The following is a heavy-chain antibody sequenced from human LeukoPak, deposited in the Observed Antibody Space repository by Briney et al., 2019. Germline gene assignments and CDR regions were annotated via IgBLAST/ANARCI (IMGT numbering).Heavy chain of an antibody. CDR1: DGSITNYY. CDR3: ARHQRGNSDAFDI. V-gene: IGHV4-39*07. Sequence: SETLSLTCTVSDGSITNYYWGWIRQPPGKGLEWIGSIYYSGSTYYNPSLKSRVTISVDTSKNQFSLKLSSVTAADTAVYYCARHQRGNSDAFDIWGQGTIVTVSS. CDR2: IYYSGST. D-gene: IGHD4-23*01. J-gene: IGHJ3*02.